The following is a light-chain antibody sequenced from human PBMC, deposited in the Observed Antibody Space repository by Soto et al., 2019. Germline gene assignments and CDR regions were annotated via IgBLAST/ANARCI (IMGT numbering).Light chain of an antibody. CDR2: YMS. CDR3: HQRQSWPRT. V-gene: IGKV3-11*01. Sequence: EIVLTQSPATLSSSPGETATLSCRASQYVGTRLAWYQHKPGQAPRLLIYYMSKRATGIPARFSGSGSGTDFILTISNLAPEDFGVYYCHQRQSWPRTFGQGTKVDIK. CDR1: QYVGTR. J-gene: IGKJ1*01.